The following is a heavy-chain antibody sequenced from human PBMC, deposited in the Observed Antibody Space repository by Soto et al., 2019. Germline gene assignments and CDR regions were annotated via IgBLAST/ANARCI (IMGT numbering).Heavy chain of an antibody. D-gene: IGHD3-22*01. V-gene: IGHV4-31*03. CDR3: ESDPRDSSGYYYGGFDY. Sequence: SETLSLTCTVSGGSISSGGYYWSWIRQHPGKGLEWIGYIYYSGSTYYNPSLKSRVTISVDTSKNQFSLKLSSVTAADTAVYSCESDPRDSSGYYYGGFDYWGQGTLVTVSS. CDR1: GGSISSGGYY. CDR2: IYYSGST. J-gene: IGHJ4*02.